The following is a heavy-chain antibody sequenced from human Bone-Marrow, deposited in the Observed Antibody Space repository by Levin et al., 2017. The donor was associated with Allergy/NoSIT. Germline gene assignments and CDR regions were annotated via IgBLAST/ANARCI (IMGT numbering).Heavy chain of an antibody. V-gene: IGHV3-74*01. CDR3: VRAITLVRGVTANFDY. J-gene: IGHJ4*02. CDR2: VNTNGSGT. Sequence: KGLVWVSRVNTNGSGTRYADSVKGRFTISRDNAKNTLYLQMNSLRADDTAVYYCVRAITLVRGVTANFDYWGQGILVTVSS. D-gene: IGHD3-10*01.